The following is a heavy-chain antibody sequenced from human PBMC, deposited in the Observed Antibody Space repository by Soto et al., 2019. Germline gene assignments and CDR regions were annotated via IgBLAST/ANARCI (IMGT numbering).Heavy chain of an antibody. V-gene: IGHV4-34*01. J-gene: IGHJ4*02. CDR3: ARGISMIVEVQRDAPDKYYFDS. CDR1: GGSFRGHY. Sequence: SETLSLTCAVYGGSFRGHYWSWIRQPPGKGLEWIGEINHSGSTNSNPSLKSRVNMSVDTSKNQFSLKLNSVTAADTAVYYCARGISMIVEVQRDAPDKYYFDSWGQGTLVTVSS. D-gene: IGHD3-22*01. CDR2: INHSGST.